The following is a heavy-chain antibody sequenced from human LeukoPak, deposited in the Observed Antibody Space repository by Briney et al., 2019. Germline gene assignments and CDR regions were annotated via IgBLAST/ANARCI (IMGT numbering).Heavy chain of an antibody. CDR2: ISSSSSTI. J-gene: IGHJ4*02. CDR3: AKDPLDIVVVPAAILPFYFDY. CDR1: GFTFSSYS. D-gene: IGHD2-2*01. Sequence: GGSLRLSCAASGFTFSSYSMNWVRQAPGKGLEWVSYISSSSSTIYYADSVKGRFTISRDNSKNTLYLQMNSLRAEDTAVYYCAKDPLDIVVVPAAILPFYFDYWGQGTLVTVSS. V-gene: IGHV3-48*01.